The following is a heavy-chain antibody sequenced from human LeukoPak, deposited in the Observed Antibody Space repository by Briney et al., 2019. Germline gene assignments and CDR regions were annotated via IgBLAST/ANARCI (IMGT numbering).Heavy chain of an antibody. Sequence: GESLKISCKGSGYSFTSYWISWVRQMPGKGLEWMGRIDPSDSYTNYSPSFQGHVTISADKSISTAYLQWSSLKASDTAMYYCARHVSQGYCSSTSCYPGTRFDPWGQGTLVTVSS. D-gene: IGHD2-2*01. J-gene: IGHJ5*02. CDR2: IDPSDSYT. CDR3: ARHVSQGYCSSTSCYPGTRFDP. CDR1: GYSFTSYW. V-gene: IGHV5-10-1*01.